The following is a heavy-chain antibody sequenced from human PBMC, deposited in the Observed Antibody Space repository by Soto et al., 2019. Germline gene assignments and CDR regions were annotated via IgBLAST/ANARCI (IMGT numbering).Heavy chain of an antibody. CDR3: ARPIVVVPAATAFDI. D-gene: IGHD2-2*01. CDR1: GFTFSSYG. V-gene: IGHV3-30*03. CDR2: ISYDGSNK. J-gene: IGHJ3*02. Sequence: ESGGGVVQPGRSLRLSCAASGFTFSSYGMHWVRQAPGKGLEWVAVISYDGSNKYYADSVKGRFTISRDNSKNTLYLQMNSLRAEDTAVYYCARPIVVVPAATAFDIWGQGTMVTVSS.